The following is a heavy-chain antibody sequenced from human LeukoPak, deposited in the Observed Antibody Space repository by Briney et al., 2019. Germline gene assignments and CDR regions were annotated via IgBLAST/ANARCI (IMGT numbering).Heavy chain of an antibody. CDR1: GFTFSSYG. J-gene: IGHJ6*03. Sequence: GGSLRLSCAASGFTFSSYGMSWVRQAPGKGLEWVSSMSGSGGRTYYADSVKGRFTISRDNSKYTMYLQMNSLRADDTAVYYWAKPPRPVGFGEENYYNPSYMEVGGKGTTVTIPS. D-gene: IGHD3-10*01. CDR3: AKPPRPVGFGEENYYNPSYMEV. V-gene: IGHV3-23*01. CDR2: MSGSGGRT.